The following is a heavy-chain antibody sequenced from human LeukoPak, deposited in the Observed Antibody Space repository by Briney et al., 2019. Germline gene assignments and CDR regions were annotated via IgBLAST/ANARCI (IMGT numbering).Heavy chain of an antibody. CDR3: ARGSSIPLWTIEFDY. Sequence: SVKVSCKASVYTLSEYYMHAVRQAPGQGLEWIGRINPNSGGTNYAQKFQGRVTMTRDTSISTAYMELSRLRSDDTAVYYFARGSSIPLWTIEFDYWGQGTLVTVSS. D-gene: IGHD3-10*01. CDR2: INPNSGGT. J-gene: IGHJ4*02. V-gene: IGHV1-2*06. CDR1: VYTLSEYY.